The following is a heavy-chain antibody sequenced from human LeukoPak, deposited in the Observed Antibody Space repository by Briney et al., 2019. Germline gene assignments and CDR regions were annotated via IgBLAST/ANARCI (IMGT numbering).Heavy chain of an antibody. D-gene: IGHD3-22*01. Sequence: SETLSLTCTVSGGSISSSSYYWGWIRQPPGKGLEWIGSIYYSGSTYYNPSLKSRVTISVDTSKNQFSLKLSSVTAADTAVYYCARERYYYDSSGYNRPPYFDYWGQGTLVTVSS. J-gene: IGHJ4*02. CDR3: ARERYYYDSSGYNRPPYFDY. V-gene: IGHV4-39*07. CDR1: GGSISSSSYY. CDR2: IYYSGST.